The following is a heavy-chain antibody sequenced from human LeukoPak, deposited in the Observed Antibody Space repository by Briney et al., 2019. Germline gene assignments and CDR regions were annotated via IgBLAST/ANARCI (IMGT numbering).Heavy chain of an antibody. J-gene: IGHJ3*02. V-gene: IGHV3-21*01. CDR3: ARDLIADPGSSAAFDI. CDR1: GFTFSSYS. Sequence: GGSLRLSCAASGFTFSSYSMNWVRQAPGQGLEWVSSISSSSSYIYYADSVKGRFTITRDNAKNTPYLQMNSLRAEDTAVYYCARDLIADPGSSAAFDIWGQGTMVTVSS. D-gene: IGHD3-10*01. CDR2: ISSSSSYI.